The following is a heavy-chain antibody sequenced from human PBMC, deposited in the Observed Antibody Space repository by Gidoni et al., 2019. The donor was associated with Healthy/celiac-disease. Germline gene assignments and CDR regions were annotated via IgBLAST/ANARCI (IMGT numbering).Heavy chain of an antibody. CDR2: ISYDGSNK. V-gene: IGHV3-30*04. J-gene: IGHJ5*02. Sequence: QVQLVESGGGVVQPGRALRLSCAASGFTFSSYAMHWVRQAPGKGLGWVAVISYDGSNKYYADSVKGRFTISRDNSKNTLYLQMNSLRAEDTAVYYCARDKSVAGTGDPGGWFDPWGQGTLVTVSS. CDR3: ARDKSVAGTGDPGGWFDP. CDR1: GFTFSSYA. D-gene: IGHD6-19*01.